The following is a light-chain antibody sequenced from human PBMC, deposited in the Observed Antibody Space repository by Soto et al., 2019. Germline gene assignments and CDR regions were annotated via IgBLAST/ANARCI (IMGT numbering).Light chain of an antibody. Sequence: QSVLTQPPSASGTPGQRVTISCSGSSSNIGSNFVYWYQQLPGTAPTLLIYRNNQRPSGVPDRFSGSKSGTSASLAISGLRSDDEADYYCAAWDDSLSAHVFGTGTKVTVL. V-gene: IGLV1-47*01. CDR2: RNN. J-gene: IGLJ1*01. CDR1: SSNIGSNF. CDR3: AAWDDSLSAHV.